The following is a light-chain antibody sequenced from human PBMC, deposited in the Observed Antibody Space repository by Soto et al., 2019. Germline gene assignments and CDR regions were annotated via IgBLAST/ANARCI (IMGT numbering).Light chain of an antibody. CDR3: EQPDIGAWT. Sequence: WIPSPRTLSLSGRGIATLSCRAIQSVNRYLVWYQQKPGQAPRLLMYDASKRATGFPARVSRRGCGTVLAFMLSSLEDEEFAVYYCEQPDIGAWTLGQGTKVDI. CDR1: QSVNRY. CDR2: DAS. V-gene: IGKV3-11*01. J-gene: IGKJ1*01.